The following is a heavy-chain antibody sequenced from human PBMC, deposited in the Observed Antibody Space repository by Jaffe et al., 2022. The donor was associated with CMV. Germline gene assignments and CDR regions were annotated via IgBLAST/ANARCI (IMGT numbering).Heavy chain of an antibody. J-gene: IGHJ3*02. D-gene: IGHD5-18*01. CDR1: GFTFSSYG. CDR3: ARNTAMASSAFDI. V-gene: IGHV3-33*01. Sequence: QVQLVESGGGVVQPGRSLRLSCAASGFTFSSYGMHWVRQAPGKGLEWVAVIWYDGSNKYYADSVKGRFTISRDNSKNTLYLQMNSLRAEDTAVYYCARNTAMASSAFDIWGQGTMVTVSS. CDR2: IWYDGSNK.